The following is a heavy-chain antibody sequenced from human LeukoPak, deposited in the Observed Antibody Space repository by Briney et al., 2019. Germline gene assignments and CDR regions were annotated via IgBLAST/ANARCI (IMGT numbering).Heavy chain of an antibody. CDR1: GGSFSGYY. CDR3: ARAGLGAHYYDSSGYYFSDY. V-gene: IGHV4-34*01. Sequence: SETLSLTCAVYGGSFSGYYWSWIRQPPGKGLEWIGEINHSGSTNYNPSLKSRVTISVDTSKNQFSLKLSSVTAADTAVYYCARAGLGAHYYDSSGYYFSDYWGQGTLVTVSS. D-gene: IGHD3-22*01. J-gene: IGHJ4*02. CDR2: INHSGST.